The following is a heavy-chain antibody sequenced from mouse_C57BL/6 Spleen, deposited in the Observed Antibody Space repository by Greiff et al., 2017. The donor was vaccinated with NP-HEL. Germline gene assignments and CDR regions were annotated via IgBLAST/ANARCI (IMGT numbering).Heavy chain of an antibody. J-gene: IGHJ4*01. Sequence: QVQLQQPGAELVRPGTSVKLSCKASGYTFTSYWMHWVKQRPGQGLEWIGVIDPSDSYTNYNQKLTGKATLTVDTSSSTAYMQLSSLTSEDSAVYYCARYGRGYAMDYWGQGTSVTVSS. V-gene: IGHV1-59*01. CDR3: ARYGRGYAMDY. CDR2: IDPSDSYT. D-gene: IGHD1-1*01. CDR1: GYTFTSYW.